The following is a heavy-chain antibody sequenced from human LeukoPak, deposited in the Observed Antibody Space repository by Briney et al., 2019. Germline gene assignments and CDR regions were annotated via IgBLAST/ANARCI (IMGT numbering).Heavy chain of an antibody. CDR3: AKGRSGSHV. V-gene: IGHV3-30-3*01. CDR2: ISYDGSNK. D-gene: IGHD1-26*01. CDR1: GFTFSSYA. J-gene: IGHJ3*01. Sequence: GGSLRLSCAASGFTFSSYAMHWVRQAPGKGLEWVAVISYDGSNKYYADSVKGRFTISRDNSKNTLYLQMNSLRAEDTAVYYCAKGRSGSHVWGQGTMVTVSS.